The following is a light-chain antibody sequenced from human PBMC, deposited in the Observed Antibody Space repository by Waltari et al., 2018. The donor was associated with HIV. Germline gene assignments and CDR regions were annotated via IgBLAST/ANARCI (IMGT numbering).Light chain of an antibody. CDR3: CSYTRSTSRV. J-gene: IGLJ2*01. Sequence: QSALTQPASVSGSPGQSITISCTGTSSDVGAYNFVSWFQQPPGKAPKLIIYDVSNRPSGISNRFSGSKSGNTASLTISGLQAEDEADYYCCSYTRSTSRVFGGGTKLTVL. CDR2: DVS. V-gene: IGLV2-14*03. CDR1: SSDVGAYNF.